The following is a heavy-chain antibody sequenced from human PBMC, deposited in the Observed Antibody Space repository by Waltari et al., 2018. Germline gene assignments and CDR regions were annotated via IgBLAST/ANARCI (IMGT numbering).Heavy chain of an antibody. V-gene: IGHV4-34*01. CDR3: ARGLGFNYDYVWGSYRFDY. CDR1: GGSFSGYY. Sequence: QVQLQQWGAGLLKPSETLSLTCAVYGGSFSGYYWSWIRQPPGKGLEWIGEINHSGTTNYNPSLKSRFTISVDTSKNQFSLKLSSVTAADTAVYYCARGLGFNYDYVWGSYRFDYWGQGTLVTVSS. D-gene: IGHD3-16*02. J-gene: IGHJ4*02. CDR2: INHSGTT.